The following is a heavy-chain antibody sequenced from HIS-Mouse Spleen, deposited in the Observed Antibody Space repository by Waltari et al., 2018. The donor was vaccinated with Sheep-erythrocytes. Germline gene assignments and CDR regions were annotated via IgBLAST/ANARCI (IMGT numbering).Heavy chain of an antibody. CDR1: GFTFDDYA. CDR3: AKAPGRRRYYFDY. D-gene: IGHD7-27*01. J-gene: IGHJ4*02. V-gene: IGHV3-9*01. CDR2: ISWNSGSI. Sequence: EVQLVESGGGLVQPGRSLRLSCAASGFTFDDYAMHWVRQAPGKGLEWVSGISWNSGSIGYADSVKGRFTISRDNAKNSLYLQMNSLRAEDTALYYCAKAPGRRRYYFDYWGQGTLVTVSS.